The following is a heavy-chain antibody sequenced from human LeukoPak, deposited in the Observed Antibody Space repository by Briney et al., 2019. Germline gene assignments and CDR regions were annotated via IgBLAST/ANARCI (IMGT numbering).Heavy chain of an antibody. J-gene: IGHJ6*03. CDR1: GGSFSGYY. CDR2: IYSSGST. Sequence: SETLSLTCAVYGGSFSGYYWSWIRQPAGKGLEWIGRIYSSGSTNYNPSLKSRVTISLDTSKSQFSLKLSSVTPEDTAVYYCARGLGYMDVWGKGTTVTISS. D-gene: IGHD3-16*01. V-gene: IGHV4-59*10. CDR3: ARGLGYMDV.